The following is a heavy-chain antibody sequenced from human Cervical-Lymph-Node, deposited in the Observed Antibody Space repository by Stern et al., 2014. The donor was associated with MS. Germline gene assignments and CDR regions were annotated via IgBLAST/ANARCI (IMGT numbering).Heavy chain of an antibody. CDR1: GFTFSSYT. Sequence: MQLVESGGGVVQPGRSLRLSCAASGFTFSSYTMHWVRQAPGKGLEWVALMSYDGGSKYYADSVKGRFTISRDNSKNTLYLQMNSLRAEDSALYYCARVGDSSGDYYALDYWGQGTLVTVSS. J-gene: IGHJ4*02. CDR2: MSYDGGSK. D-gene: IGHD3-22*01. V-gene: IGHV3-30-3*01. CDR3: ARVGDSSGDYYALDY.